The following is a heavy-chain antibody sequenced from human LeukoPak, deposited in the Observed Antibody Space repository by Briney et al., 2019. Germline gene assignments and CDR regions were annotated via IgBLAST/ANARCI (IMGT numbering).Heavy chain of an antibody. V-gene: IGHV4-34*01. Sequence: SETLSLTCAVYGGSFSGYYWSWIRQPPGKGLEWIGEINHSGSTNYNPSLKSRVTISVDTSKNQFSLKLSSVTAADTAVYHCARGLEWLSLYYYYGMDVWGQGTTVTVSS. CDR3: ARGLEWLSLYYYYGMDV. CDR1: GGSFSGYY. J-gene: IGHJ6*02. D-gene: IGHD3-3*01. CDR2: INHSGST.